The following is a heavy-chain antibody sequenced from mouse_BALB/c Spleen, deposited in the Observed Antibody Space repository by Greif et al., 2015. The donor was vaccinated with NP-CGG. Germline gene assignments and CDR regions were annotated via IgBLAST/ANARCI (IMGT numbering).Heavy chain of an antibody. CDR3: ARVGGYFDY. J-gene: IGHJ2*01. CDR1: GFTFSSYA. V-gene: IGHV5-9-4*01. Sequence: EVKLVESGGGLVKPGGSLKLPCAASGFTFSSYAMSWVRQSPEKRLEWVAEISSGGSYTYYPDTVTGRFTISRDNAKNTLYLEMSSLRSEDTAMYYCARVGGYFDYCGQGTTLTVSS. CDR2: ISSGGSYT.